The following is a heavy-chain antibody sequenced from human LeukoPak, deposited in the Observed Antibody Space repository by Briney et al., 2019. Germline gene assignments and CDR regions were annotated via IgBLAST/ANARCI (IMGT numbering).Heavy chain of an antibody. CDR2: IRYDGSNK. D-gene: IGHD3-10*01. Sequence: GGSLRLSCTSSGFTFSSYGMHWVRQAPGKGLEGVAFIRYDGSNKYYADSVKGRFTISRDNSKNTLYLQMNSLRAEDTAVYYCAKETDYYGSGIFDYWGQGTLVTVSS. J-gene: IGHJ4*02. CDR3: AKETDYYGSGIFDY. V-gene: IGHV3-30*02. CDR1: GFTFSSYG.